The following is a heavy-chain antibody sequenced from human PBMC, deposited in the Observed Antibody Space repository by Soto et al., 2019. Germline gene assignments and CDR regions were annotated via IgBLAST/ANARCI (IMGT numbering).Heavy chain of an antibody. CDR2: ISTSGDST. Sequence: EVQLLESGGGLVQPGGSLRLSCAASGFTFSSYAMSWVRQAPGKGLEWVSIISTSGDSTFYADSVKGRFTISRDNSKNTLYLQVNSLTAEDTAVYYCAKPFVNGEVDYWCQGTLVTVSS. D-gene: IGHD3-10*01. V-gene: IGHV3-23*01. CDR3: AKPFVNGEVDY. CDR1: GFTFSSYA. J-gene: IGHJ4*02.